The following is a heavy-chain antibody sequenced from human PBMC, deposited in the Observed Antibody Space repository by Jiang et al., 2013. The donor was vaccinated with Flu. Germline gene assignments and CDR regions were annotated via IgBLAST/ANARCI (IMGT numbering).Heavy chain of an antibody. Sequence: GSGLVKPSETPSLTCTVTGYSITSGDYWGWVRQPPGKGLEWIGSFYHSGNTYYNPSLKSRVTISVDTSKNQFSLKLNSVTAADTALYYCARARFDLWGQGIMVTVSS. V-gene: IGHV4-38-2*02. CDR3: ARARFDL. CDR2: FYHSGNT. CDR1: GYSITSGDY. D-gene: IGHD3-3*01. J-gene: IGHJ3*01.